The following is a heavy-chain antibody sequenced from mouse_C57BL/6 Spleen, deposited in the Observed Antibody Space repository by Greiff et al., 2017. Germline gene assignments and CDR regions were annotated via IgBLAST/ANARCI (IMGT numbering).Heavy chain of an antibody. J-gene: IGHJ4*01. CDR2: IFPGSGST. CDR1: GYTFTSYW. Sequence: QVQLQQSGPELVRPGASVKISCKAPGYTFTSYWMQWVRQRPGQGLEWIGEIFPGSGSTYYNEKFKGKATLTVDTSSRTAYMQLSSLTSEDSAVYFCAVSNPQWGYWGQGTSVTVSA. V-gene: IGHV1-56*01. D-gene: IGHD6-1*01. CDR3: AVSNPQWGY.